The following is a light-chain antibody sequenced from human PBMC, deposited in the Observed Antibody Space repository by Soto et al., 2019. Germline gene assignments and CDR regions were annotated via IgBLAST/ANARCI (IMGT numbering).Light chain of an antibody. CDR3: QQRGNWPPT. CDR1: QSVSSY. Sequence: EVVLTQSPATLSLSPGERATLSCRASQSVSSYLAWYQQKPGQTPRLLIYDASNRATGIPARFSGSGSGTDFTLTISSLEAEDFAVYFCQQRGNWPPTFGPGTKVDI. J-gene: IGKJ3*01. V-gene: IGKV3-11*01. CDR2: DAS.